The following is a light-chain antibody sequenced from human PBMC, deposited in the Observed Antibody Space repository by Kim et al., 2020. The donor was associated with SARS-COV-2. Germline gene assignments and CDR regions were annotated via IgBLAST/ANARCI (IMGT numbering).Light chain of an antibody. CDR2: DNN. Sequence: QKVTISCSESSSNIGNNYVSWYQQLPGTAPKLLIYDNNKRPSGIPDRFSGSKSGTSATLGITGLQTGDEADYYCGTWDSSLSAGWVFGGGTQLTVL. J-gene: IGLJ3*02. CDR1: SSNIGNNY. V-gene: IGLV1-51*01. CDR3: GTWDSSLSAGWV.